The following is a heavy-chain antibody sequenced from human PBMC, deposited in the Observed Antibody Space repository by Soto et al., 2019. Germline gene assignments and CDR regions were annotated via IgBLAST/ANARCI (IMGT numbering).Heavy chain of an antibody. Sequence: GESLKISCAASGFTFSSYAMRWVRQAPGKGLEWVSAISGSGGSTYYADSVKGRFTISRDNSKNTLYLQMNSLRAEDTAVYYCAKVLPYGDYDYYYGMDVWGQGTTVTVSS. D-gene: IGHD4-17*01. J-gene: IGHJ6*02. CDR3: AKVLPYGDYDYYYGMDV. CDR1: GFTFSSYA. V-gene: IGHV3-23*01. CDR2: ISGSGGST.